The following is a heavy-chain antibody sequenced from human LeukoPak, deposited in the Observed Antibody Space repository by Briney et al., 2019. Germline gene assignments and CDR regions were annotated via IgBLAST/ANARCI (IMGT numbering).Heavy chain of an antibody. D-gene: IGHD2-15*01. Sequence: GSLRLSCAGSGFTVSSTFMTWVRQAPGKGLEWVSVISGSGGSTYYADSVKGRFTISRDNSKNTLYLQMNSLRAEDTAVYYCAKSGYCSGGSCYDDYWGQGTLVTVSS. J-gene: IGHJ4*02. CDR2: ISGSGGST. CDR3: AKSGYCSGGSCYDDY. V-gene: IGHV3-23*01. CDR1: GFTVSSTF.